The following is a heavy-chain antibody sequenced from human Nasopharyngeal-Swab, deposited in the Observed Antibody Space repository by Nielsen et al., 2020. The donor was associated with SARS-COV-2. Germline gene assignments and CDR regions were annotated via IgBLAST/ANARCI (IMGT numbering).Heavy chain of an antibody. D-gene: IGHD6-19*01. Sequence: SETLSLTCTVSGGSISSYYGSWIRQPPGKGLEWIGYIYYSGSTNYNPSLKSRVTISVDTSKNQFSLKLSSVTAADTAVYYCARDPVPTPTPGYSSGWRWYYYGVDVWGQGTTVTVSS. V-gene: IGHV4-59*13. CDR3: ARDPVPTPTPGYSSGWRWYYYGVDV. CDR2: IYYSGST. J-gene: IGHJ6*02. CDR1: GGSISSYY.